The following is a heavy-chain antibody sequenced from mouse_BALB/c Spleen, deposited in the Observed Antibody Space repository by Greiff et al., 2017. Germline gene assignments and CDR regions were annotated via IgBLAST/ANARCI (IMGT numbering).Heavy chain of an antibody. CDR2: ISYDGSN. D-gene: IGHD1-1*01. J-gene: IGHJ1*01. CDR3: ARDGDYYQGSYRYFDV. CDR1: GYSITSGYY. Sequence: EVQLQESGPGLVKPSQSLSLTCSVTGYSITSGYYWNWIRQFPGNKLEWMGYISYDGSNNYNPSLKNRISITRDTSKNQFFLKLNSVTTEDTATYYCARDGDYYQGSYRYFDVWGAGTTVTVSS. V-gene: IGHV3-6*02.